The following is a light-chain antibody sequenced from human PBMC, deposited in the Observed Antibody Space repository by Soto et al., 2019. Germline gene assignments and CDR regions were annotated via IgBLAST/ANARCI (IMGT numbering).Light chain of an antibody. V-gene: IGKV1-39*01. Sequence: DIQMTQSPSSLPASVGDRVTITCRASQSISIYLNWFQLKPGKAPELLIYDASNLQGGVPSRFSGSGAGADFTLTISSLQSEDFATYYCQQHYSYPYTFGQGTKVEIK. CDR3: QQHYSYPYT. CDR2: DAS. J-gene: IGKJ2*01. CDR1: QSISIY.